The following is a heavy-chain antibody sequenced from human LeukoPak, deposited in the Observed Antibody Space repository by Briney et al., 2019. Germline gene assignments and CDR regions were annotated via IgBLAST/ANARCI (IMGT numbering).Heavy chain of an antibody. CDR2: INPNSGGT. CDR3: ARESGLEMATIFFDY. D-gene: IGHD5-24*01. J-gene: IGHJ4*02. V-gene: IGHV1-2*02. CDR1: GYTFTGYY. Sequence: ASVKVSCKASGYTFTGYYMHWVRQAPGQGLEWMGWINPNSGGTNYAQKFQGRVTMTRDTSISTAYMELRRLRSDDKAVYYCARESGLEMATIFFDYWGQGTLVTVSS.